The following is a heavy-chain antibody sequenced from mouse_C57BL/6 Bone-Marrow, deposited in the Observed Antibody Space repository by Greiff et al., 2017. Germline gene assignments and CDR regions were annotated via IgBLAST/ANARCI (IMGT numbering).Heavy chain of an antibody. CDR1: GYTFTSYW. J-gene: IGHJ3*01. D-gene: IGHD2-4*01. V-gene: IGHV1-50*01. Sequence: QVQLQQPGAELVKPGASVKLSCKASGYTFTSYWMPWVKQRPGQGLEWIGEIDPSDSYTNYNQKFKGKATLTVDPSSSTAYMQLSSLTSEDSAVYYCARDDYARFAYWGQGTLVTVSA. CDR2: IDPSDSYT. CDR3: ARDDYARFAY.